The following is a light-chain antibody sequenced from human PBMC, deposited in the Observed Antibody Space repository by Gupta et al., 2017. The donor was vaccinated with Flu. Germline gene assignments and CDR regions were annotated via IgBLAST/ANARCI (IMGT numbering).Light chain of an antibody. CDR3: HQSSSLPIT. V-gene: IGKV6-21*01. CDR1: QSIGIA. Sequence: PEFQSVTPKEKVTITCRASQSIGIALHWFQQKPGQSPKLLIKYASQSFSGVPSRFSGSGSGTDFTLTINGLEAEDAATYYCHQSSSLPITFGGGTKVEI. CDR2: YAS. J-gene: IGKJ4*01.